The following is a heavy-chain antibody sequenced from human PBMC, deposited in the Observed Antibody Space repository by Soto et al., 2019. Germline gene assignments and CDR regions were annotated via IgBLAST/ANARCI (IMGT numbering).Heavy chain of an antibody. CDR1: GGSISSYY. D-gene: IGHD3-16*02. CDR2: IYYSGST. CDR3: ARLYYDYIWGSYRTPHYFDY. V-gene: IGHV4-59*08. J-gene: IGHJ4*02. Sequence: SQTLSLTCTVSGGSISSYYWSWIRQPPGKGLEWIGYIYYSGSTNYNPSLKSRVTISVDTSKNQFSLKLSSVTAADTAVYYCARLYYDYIWGSYRTPHYFDYWGQGTLVTVSS.